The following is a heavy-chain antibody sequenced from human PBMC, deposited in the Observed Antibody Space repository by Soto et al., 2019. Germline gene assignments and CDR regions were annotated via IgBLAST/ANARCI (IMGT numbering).Heavy chain of an antibody. CDR1: GDSISSGGYY. Sequence: SETLSLTCTVSGDSISSGGYYWNWIRQHPGKGLEWIGYIYYSGSTYYNPSLKSRVTISVDTSKNQFSLKLNSVTAADTAVYYCASTYVDTAMARPSAFDYWGQGTLVTVSS. V-gene: IGHV4-31*03. CDR3: ASTYVDTAMARPSAFDY. CDR2: IYYSGST. D-gene: IGHD5-18*01. J-gene: IGHJ4*02.